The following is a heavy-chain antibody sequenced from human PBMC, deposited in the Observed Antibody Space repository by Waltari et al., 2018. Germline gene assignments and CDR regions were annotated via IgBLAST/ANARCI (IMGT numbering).Heavy chain of an antibody. CDR2: VSPLNGKT. J-gene: IGHJ4*02. CDR1: GYSFTSVG. D-gene: IGHD1-20*01. Sequence: QVQLLQSGAEVKEPGASVKVSCRASGYSFTSVGSSWVGLAPGQGLEWVGWVSPLNGKTNDAQNVQDRVTMTTDTSTSTAYMELRSLRFDDTAVYFCATDNLNAFHNWGQGTLVTVSS. V-gene: IGHV1-18*04. CDR3: ATDNLNAFHN.